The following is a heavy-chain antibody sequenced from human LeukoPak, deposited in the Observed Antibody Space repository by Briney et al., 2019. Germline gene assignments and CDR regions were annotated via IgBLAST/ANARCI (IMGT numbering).Heavy chain of an antibody. CDR3: VRDARGDGDYGWFDP. J-gene: IGHJ5*02. CDR1: GGSISSGGHY. D-gene: IGHD4-17*01. V-gene: IGHV4-31*03. CDR2: ISYSGST. Sequence: PSETLSLTCSVSGGSISSGGHYWNWIRQHPGKGLEWIGYISYSGSTYYNASLKSRVTISVDTSKNQFSLRLRSVTAADTAVYYCVRDARGDGDYGWFDPWAREPWSPSPQ.